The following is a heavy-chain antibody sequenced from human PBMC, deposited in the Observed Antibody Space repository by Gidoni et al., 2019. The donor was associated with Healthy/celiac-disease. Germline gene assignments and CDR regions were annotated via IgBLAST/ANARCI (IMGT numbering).Heavy chain of an antibody. V-gene: IGHV3-23*01. CDR3: AKEGPPFGSSSDPFDS. Sequence: EVQLLESGGVLVQPGGSLRLSCAASGFTSTSYARSWVRQAPGKGLEWVSAISSGGGRTHYADSVKGRFTISRDNSKNTLYLQMNSLRAEDTAVYYCAKEGPPFGSSSDPFDSWGQGTLVTVSS. CDR1: GFTSTSYA. CDR2: ISSGGGRT. J-gene: IGHJ4*02. D-gene: IGHD6-6*01.